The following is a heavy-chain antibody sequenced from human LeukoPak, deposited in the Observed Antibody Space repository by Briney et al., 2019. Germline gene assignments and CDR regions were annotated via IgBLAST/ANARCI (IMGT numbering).Heavy chain of an antibody. CDR1: GYTFTGYY. CDR2: INPNSGGT. V-gene: IGHV1-2*02. D-gene: IGHD5-18*01. Sequence: ASVTVSCKASGYTFTGYYMHWVRQAPGQGLEGMGWINPNSGGTNYAQKFQSRVTMTRDTSISTAYMELSRLRSDDTAVYYCARPPFLRGYSYGFWGQGTLVTVSS. J-gene: IGHJ4*02. CDR3: ARPPFLRGYSYGF.